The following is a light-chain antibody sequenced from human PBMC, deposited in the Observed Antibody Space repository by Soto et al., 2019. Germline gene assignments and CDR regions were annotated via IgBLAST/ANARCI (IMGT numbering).Light chain of an antibody. J-gene: IGKJ1*01. V-gene: IGKV4-1*01. CDR3: QQYYSTPRT. Sequence: DIVMTQSPDSLAVSLGERATINCKSSQSVLYSSNNKNYLAWFQQKPGQPPKLLLYWASTRESGVPDRFSGSGSGTDFTLTISTLQAEDVAVYYCQQYYSTPRTFSQGTKVEIK. CDR2: WAS. CDR1: QSVLYSSNNKNY.